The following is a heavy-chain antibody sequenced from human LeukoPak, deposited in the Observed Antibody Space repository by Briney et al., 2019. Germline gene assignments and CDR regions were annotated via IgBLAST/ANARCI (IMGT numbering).Heavy chain of an antibody. J-gene: IGHJ4*02. CDR2: IYYSGNT. CDR3: ASLGYSGYDWEFDY. Sequence: SETLSLTCTVSGGSISSHYWTWIRQPPGKGLEWIWYIYYSGNTNYNPSLKSRVTISVDTSKNQFSLKLSSVTAADTAVYYCASLGYSGYDWEFDYWGQGTLVTVSS. CDR1: GGSISSHY. V-gene: IGHV4-59*08. D-gene: IGHD5-12*01.